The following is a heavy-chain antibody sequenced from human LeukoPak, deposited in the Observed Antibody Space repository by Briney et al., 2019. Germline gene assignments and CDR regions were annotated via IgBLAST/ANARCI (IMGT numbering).Heavy chain of an antibody. J-gene: IGHJ5*02. CDR3: AMQHSSGCYNWFDP. D-gene: IGHD3-22*01. Sequence: PSETLSLTCTVSGASISSYYWSWIRQPAGKGLEWIGRIYTSGTTNYNPSLKSRLTMSVDTSKNQFSLKLSSVTAADTAMYYCAMQHSSGCYNWFDPWGQGTLVTVSS. CDR1: GASISSYY. CDR2: IYTSGTT. V-gene: IGHV4-4*07.